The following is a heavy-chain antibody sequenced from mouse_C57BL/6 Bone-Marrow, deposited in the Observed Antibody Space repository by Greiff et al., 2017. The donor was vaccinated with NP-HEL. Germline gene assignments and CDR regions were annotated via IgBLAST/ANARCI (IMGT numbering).Heavy chain of an antibody. J-gene: IGHJ4*01. CDR1: GYTFTSYW. D-gene: IGHD2-4*01. CDR2: IDPSDSYT. V-gene: IGHV1-69*01. Sequence: QVQLQQPGAELVMPGASVKLSCKASGYTFTSYWMHWVKQRPGQGLEWIGEIDPSDSYTNYNQKFKGKSTLTVDKSSSTAYMQLSSLTSEDSAVYYCAREYDYDDGHYYAMDYWGQGTSVTVSS. CDR3: AREYDYDDGHYYAMDY.